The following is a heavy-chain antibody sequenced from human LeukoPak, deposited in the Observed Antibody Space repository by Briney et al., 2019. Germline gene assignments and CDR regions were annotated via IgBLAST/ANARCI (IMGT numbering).Heavy chain of an antibody. CDR1: GFTFSSYG. J-gene: IGHJ4*01. D-gene: IGHD3-22*01. V-gene: IGHV3-33*01. Sequence: PGGSLRLSSAASGFTFSSYGMHWVRQAPGKGLEWVAIIWYDGSNKYYADSVKGRFTISRDNSKNTLYLQMNSLRAEDTAVYYCARGVMYYDSSGYLFDYWGQGILVTVSS. CDR3: ARGVMYYDSSGYLFDY. CDR2: IWYDGSNK.